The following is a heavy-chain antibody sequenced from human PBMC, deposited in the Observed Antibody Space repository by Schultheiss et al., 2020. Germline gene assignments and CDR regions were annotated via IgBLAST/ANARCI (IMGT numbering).Heavy chain of an antibody. J-gene: IGHJ5*02. D-gene: IGHD2-2*01. CDR2: ISSSSSYT. Sequence: GGSLRLSCAASGFTFSDYYMSWIRQAPGKGLEWVSYISSSSSYTNYADSVKGRFTISRDNAKNSLYLQMNSLRAEDTAVYYCASVEVPANWFDPWGQGTLVTVSS. CDR3: ASVEVPANWFDP. CDR1: GFTFSDYY. V-gene: IGHV3-11*06.